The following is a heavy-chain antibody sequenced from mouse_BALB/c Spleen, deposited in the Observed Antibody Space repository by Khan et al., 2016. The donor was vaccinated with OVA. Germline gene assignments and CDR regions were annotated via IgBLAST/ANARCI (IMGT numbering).Heavy chain of an antibody. CDR3: VRGGFAY. J-gene: IGHJ3*01. Sequence: VVLVESGGGLVQPGGSRKLSCAASGFTFIDYGMAWVRQTPGKGPEWIAFISSVAYSIYYADTVTGRFTISRENAKNTLYLEMSSLRSDDTAMYYCVRGGFAYWGQGTLVTVSA. CDR2: ISSVAYSI. V-gene: IGHV5-15*02. CDR1: GFTFIDYG.